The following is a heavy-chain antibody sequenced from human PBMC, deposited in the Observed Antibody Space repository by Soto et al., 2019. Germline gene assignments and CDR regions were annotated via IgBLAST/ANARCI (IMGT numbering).Heavy chain of an antibody. CDR1: GGTFSSYA. CDR2: IIPIFGTA. Sequence: SVKVSCKASGGTFSSYAVSWVRQAPGQGLEWMGGIIPIFGTANYAQKFQGRVTITADESTSTAYMELSSLRSEDTAVYYCARGRVITMVRGVIITTAPYNWFDPWGQGTLVTVSS. J-gene: IGHJ5*02. V-gene: IGHV1-69*13. CDR3: ARGRVITMVRGVIITTAPYNWFDP. D-gene: IGHD3-10*01.